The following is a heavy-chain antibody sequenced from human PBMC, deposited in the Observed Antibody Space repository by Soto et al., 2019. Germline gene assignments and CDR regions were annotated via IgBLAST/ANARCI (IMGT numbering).Heavy chain of an antibody. J-gene: IGHJ6*02. CDR1: GYTFTNYW. V-gene: IGHV5-51*01. CDR2: IYPGDSDT. CDR3: AASIFYYGMDV. Sequence: GESLKISCNGFGYTFTNYWIGWVRQMPGKGPEWMGIIYPGDSDTKYNPSFQGQVTISADKSITTTYLQWSSLEASDTAIYYCAASIFYYGMDVWGQGTTVTVSS.